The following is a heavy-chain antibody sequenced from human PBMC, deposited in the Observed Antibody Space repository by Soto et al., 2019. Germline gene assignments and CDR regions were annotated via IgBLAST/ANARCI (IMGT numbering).Heavy chain of an antibody. D-gene: IGHD4-17*01. CDR2: ISYDGSNK. Sequence: QVQLVESGGGVVQPGRSLRLSCAASGFTFSSYGMHWVRQAPGKGLEWVAVISYDGSNKYYADSVKGRFTISRDNSKKTLYLQMNSLRAEDTAVYYCAKDVNDYGDYARPDENWFDPWGQGTLVTVSS. J-gene: IGHJ5*02. CDR1: GFTFSSYG. V-gene: IGHV3-30*18. CDR3: AKDVNDYGDYARPDENWFDP.